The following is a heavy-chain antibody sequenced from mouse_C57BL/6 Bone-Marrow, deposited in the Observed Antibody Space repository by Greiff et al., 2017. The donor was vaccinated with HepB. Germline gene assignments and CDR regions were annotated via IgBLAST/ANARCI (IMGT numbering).Heavy chain of an antibody. CDR1: GYTFASYD. V-gene: IGHV1-85*01. CDR3: ARQPTSWFAY. CDR2: IYPRDGST. D-gene: IGHD6-1*01. J-gene: IGHJ3*01. Sequence: VMLVESGPELVKPGASVKLSCKASGYTFASYDINWVKQRPGQGLEWIGWIYPRDGSTKYNEKFKGKATLTVDTSSSTAYMELHSLTSEDSAVYFCARQPTSWFAYWGQGTLVTVSA.